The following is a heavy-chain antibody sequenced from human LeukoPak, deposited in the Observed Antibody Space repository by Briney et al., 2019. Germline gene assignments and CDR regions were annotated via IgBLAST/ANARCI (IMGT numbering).Heavy chain of an antibody. CDR2: INPNSGGT. CDR3: AREGYCISSNCPVPY. Sequence: ASVKVSCKASGYTFTGYYMHWVRQAPGQGLEWMGWINPNSGGTNYAQKFQGRVTMTRDTSISTAYMELSRLRSDDTSVYYCAREGYCISSNCPVPYWGQGTLVTVSS. V-gene: IGHV1-2*02. CDR1: GYTFTGYY. J-gene: IGHJ4*02. D-gene: IGHD2-2*01.